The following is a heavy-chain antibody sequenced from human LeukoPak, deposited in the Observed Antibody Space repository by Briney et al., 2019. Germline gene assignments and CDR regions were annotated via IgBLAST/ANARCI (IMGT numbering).Heavy chain of an antibody. V-gene: IGHV1-2*02. CDR2: INPNSGGT. D-gene: IGHD3-10*01. CDR1: GYTFTGYY. Sequence: VASVKVSCKASGYTFTGYYMHWVRQAPGQGLEWMGWINPNSGGTNYAQKFQGRVTMTRDTSISTAYMELSRLRSDDTAAYYCARMEGNYYGSGVYWGQGTLVTVSS. J-gene: IGHJ4*02. CDR3: ARMEGNYYGSGVY.